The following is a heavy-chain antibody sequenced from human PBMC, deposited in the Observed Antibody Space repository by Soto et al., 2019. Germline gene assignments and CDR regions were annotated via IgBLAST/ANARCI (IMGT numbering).Heavy chain of an antibody. J-gene: IGHJ6*02. Sequence: SETLSLTCAVYGGSFSGYYWSWIRQPPGKGLEWIGYINHSGSTNYNPSLKSRVTISVDTSKNQFSLKLSSVTAADTAVYYCARMDYYYYYGMDVWGQGTTVTVSS. CDR3: ARMDYYYYYGMDV. V-gene: IGHV4-34*01. CDR1: GGSFSGYY. CDR2: INHSGST.